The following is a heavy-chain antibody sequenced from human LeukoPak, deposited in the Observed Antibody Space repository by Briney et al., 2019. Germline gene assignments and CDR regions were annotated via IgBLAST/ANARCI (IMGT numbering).Heavy chain of an antibody. Sequence: GGSLRLSCSASGFTFTSYSMNWVRQAPGKGLEWVSSISNRGDYIYYADSVKGRFTISRDNAKNSLYLQMDSLRAEDTAVYYCTTSLPPRDCSGGSCYQLFDYWGQGTLVTVSS. J-gene: IGHJ4*02. V-gene: IGHV3-21*01. D-gene: IGHD2-15*01. CDR2: ISNRGDYI. CDR1: GFTFTSYS. CDR3: TTSLPPRDCSGGSCYQLFDY.